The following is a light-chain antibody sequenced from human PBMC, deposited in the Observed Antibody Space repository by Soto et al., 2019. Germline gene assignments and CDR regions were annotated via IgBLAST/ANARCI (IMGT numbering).Light chain of an antibody. Sequence: EIVLTQSPGTLSLSPGERATISCRASQSVSRSYLAWYQQKHGQAPRLLIYGASSRATGIPDRFSGSGSGTDFTLTIIILEPEDFAVYYCQQYGSSPRTFGQVTKLESK. CDR2: GAS. V-gene: IGKV3-20*01. CDR3: QQYGSSPRT. J-gene: IGKJ2*01. CDR1: QSVSRSY.